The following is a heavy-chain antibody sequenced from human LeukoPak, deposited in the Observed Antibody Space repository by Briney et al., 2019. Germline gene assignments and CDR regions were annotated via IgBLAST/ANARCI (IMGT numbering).Heavy chain of an antibody. CDR2: IYYSGST. J-gene: IGHJ4*02. V-gene: IGHV4-39*01. Sequence: PSETLSLTCTVSGGSISSSSYYWGWIRQPPGKGREWIGSIYYSGSTYYNPSLKSRVTISVDTSKNQFSLKLSSVTAADTAVYYCARHGTTVVTRFDYWGQGTLVTVSS. CDR3: ARHGTTVVTRFDY. D-gene: IGHD4-23*01. CDR1: GGSISSSSYY.